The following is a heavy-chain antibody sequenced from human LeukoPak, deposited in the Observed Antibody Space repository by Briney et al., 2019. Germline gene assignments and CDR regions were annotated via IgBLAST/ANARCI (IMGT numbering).Heavy chain of an antibody. J-gene: IGHJ4*02. CDR2: INPNSGDT. V-gene: IGHV1-2*02. CDR3: AAIAYYYNSSAYGDDY. D-gene: IGHD3-22*01. CDR1: GYTFTGYY. Sequence: ASVKVSCKASGYTFTGYYMHWVRQAPGQGLEWMGWINPNSGDTNYAQKFQGRVTMTRDTSISTAYMELSRLRSDDTAVNYCAAIAYYYNSSAYGDDYWGQGTLVTVSS.